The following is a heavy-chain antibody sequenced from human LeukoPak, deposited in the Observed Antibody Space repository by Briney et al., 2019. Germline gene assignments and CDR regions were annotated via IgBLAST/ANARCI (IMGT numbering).Heavy chain of an antibody. J-gene: IGHJ5*02. V-gene: IGHV3-74*01. CDR1: GFTFSSYW. CDR2: INNDGSST. D-gene: IGHD6-13*01. Sequence: SGGSLRLSCAASGFTFSSYWMHWVRQAPGKGLVWVSRINNDGSSTSYADSVKGRFTISRDNAKNTLYLQMNSLRAEDTAVYYCAREGGSSSWWWNNWFDPWGQGTLVTVSS. CDR3: AREGGSSSWWWNNWFDP.